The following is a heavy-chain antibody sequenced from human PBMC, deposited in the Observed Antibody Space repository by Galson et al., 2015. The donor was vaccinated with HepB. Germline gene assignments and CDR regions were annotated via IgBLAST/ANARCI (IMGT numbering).Heavy chain of an antibody. Sequence: SVKVSCKASGGTFSSYAISWVRQAPGQGLEWMGGIIPIFGTANYAQKFQGRVTITADKSTSTAYMELSSLRSEDTAVYYCARGMTLWSRPRYYYYGMDVWGQGTTVTVSS. J-gene: IGHJ6*02. CDR1: GGTFSSYA. D-gene: IGHD2-21*01. CDR2: IIPIFGTA. V-gene: IGHV1-69*06. CDR3: ARGMTLWSRPRYYYYGMDV.